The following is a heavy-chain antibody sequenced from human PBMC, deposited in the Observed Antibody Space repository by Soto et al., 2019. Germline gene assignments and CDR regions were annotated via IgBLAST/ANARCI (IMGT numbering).Heavy chain of an antibody. V-gene: IGHV1-58*01. Sequence: SVKVSCKASGFTFTSSAVQWVRQARGQRLEWIGWIVVGSGNTNYAQKFQERVTITRDMSTSTVYMELSSLRSEDTAVYYCASYGVHSSSAPVYGMDVWGQGTTVTVSS. CDR1: GFTFTSSA. D-gene: IGHD6-6*01. CDR3: ASYGVHSSSAPVYGMDV. CDR2: IVVGSGNT. J-gene: IGHJ6*02.